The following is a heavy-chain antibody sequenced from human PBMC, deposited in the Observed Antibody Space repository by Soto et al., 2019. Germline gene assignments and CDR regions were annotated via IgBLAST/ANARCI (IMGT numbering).Heavy chain of an antibody. CDR2: INHSGST. J-gene: IGHJ4*02. V-gene: IGHV4-34*01. D-gene: IGHD1-26*01. CDR3: ARWTVGATAFFDY. Sequence: QVQLQQWGAGLLKPSETLSLTCAVYGGSFSGYYWSWIRQPPGKGLEWIGEINHSGSTNYNPSLKSLVPISVDTSKNQFSLKLSSVTAADTAVYYCARWTVGATAFFDYWGQGTLVTVSS. CDR1: GGSFSGYY.